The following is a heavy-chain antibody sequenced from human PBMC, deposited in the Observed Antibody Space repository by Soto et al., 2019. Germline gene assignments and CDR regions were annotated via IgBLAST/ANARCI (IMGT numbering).Heavy chain of an antibody. CDR1: GGSISSSSYY. CDR3: ARQGWTYSRGPTD. V-gene: IGHV4-39*01. Sequence: PSETLSLTCTVSGGSISSSSYYWGWIRQPPGKGLEWIGSIYYSGSTYYNPSLKSRVTISVDTSKNQFSLKLSSVTAADTAVYYCARQGWTYSRGPTDWGQGTLVTVSS. D-gene: IGHD6-19*01. J-gene: IGHJ4*02. CDR2: IYYSGST.